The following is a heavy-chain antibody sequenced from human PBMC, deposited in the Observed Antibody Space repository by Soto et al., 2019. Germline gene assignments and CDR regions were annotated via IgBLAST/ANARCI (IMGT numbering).Heavy chain of an antibody. CDR2: VIPIFGTA. CDR3: AKDSPFIVVVPAAPSNWFDP. D-gene: IGHD2-2*01. Sequence: SVKVSCKASGGTFSSYAISWVRQAPGQGLEWMGGVIPIFGTANYAQKFQGRVTITADESTSTAYMELSSLRAEDTAVYYCAKDSPFIVVVPAAPSNWFDPWGQGTLVTVSS. V-gene: IGHV1-69*13. J-gene: IGHJ5*02. CDR1: GGTFSSYA.